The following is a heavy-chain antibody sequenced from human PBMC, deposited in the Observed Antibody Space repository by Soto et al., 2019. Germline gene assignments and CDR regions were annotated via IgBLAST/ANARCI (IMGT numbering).Heavy chain of an antibody. V-gene: IGHV1-69*06. Sequence: SVKVSCKASGGTFSSYAISWVRQAPRQGLEWMGGIIPIFGTANYAQKFQGRVTITADKSTSTAYMELSSLRSEDTAAYYCARDITGTTGPWFDPWGQGTLVTVSS. CDR1: GGTFSSYA. CDR3: ARDITGTTGPWFDP. J-gene: IGHJ5*02. D-gene: IGHD1-7*01. CDR2: IIPIFGTA.